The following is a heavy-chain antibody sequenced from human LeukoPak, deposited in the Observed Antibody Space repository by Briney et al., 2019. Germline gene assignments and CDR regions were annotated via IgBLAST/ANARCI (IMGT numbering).Heavy chain of an antibody. CDR1: GFTFSSYS. CDR3: ARDSTLTVTETNFDY. D-gene: IGHD4-17*01. J-gene: IGHJ4*02. Sequence: AGSLRLSCAASGFTFSSYSRNWVRQAPGKGLEWVSSISSSSSYIYYADSVKGRFTISRDNAKNSLYLQMNSLRAEDTAVYYCARDSTLTVTETNFDYWGQGTLVTVSS. V-gene: IGHV3-21*01. CDR2: ISSSSSYI.